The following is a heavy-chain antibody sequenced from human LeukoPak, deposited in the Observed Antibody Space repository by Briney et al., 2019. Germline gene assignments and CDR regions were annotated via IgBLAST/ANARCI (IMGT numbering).Heavy chain of an antibody. CDR2: ISGSGGGT. CDR1: GYTFSSYG. Sequence: GGSLRLSCAASGYTFSSYGVSWVRHAPGEGRECVSAISGSGGGTYCADSVRGRLTISRDNPENTLSPQMNSVRAEDKAVYYCAKAPLGGSSWYGLFDNWGQGTLVTVSS. J-gene: IGHJ4*02. V-gene: IGHV3-23*01. CDR3: AKAPLGGSSWYGLFDN. D-gene: IGHD6-13*01.